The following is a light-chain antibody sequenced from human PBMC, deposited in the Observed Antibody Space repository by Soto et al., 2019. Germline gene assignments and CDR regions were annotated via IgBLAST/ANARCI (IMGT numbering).Light chain of an antibody. J-gene: IGLJ2*01. V-gene: IGLV1-40*01. CDR2: GNS. CDR1: SSNIGAGYD. CDR3: QSYDSSLSGSGV. Sequence: QSVLTQPPSVSGAPGQRVTISCTGSSSNIGAGYDVHWYQQLPGTAPKLLIYGNSNRPSGVPDRFSGSKSGTSASLAITGLQAEDEADYYCQSYDSSLSGSGVFCGGTKVTVL.